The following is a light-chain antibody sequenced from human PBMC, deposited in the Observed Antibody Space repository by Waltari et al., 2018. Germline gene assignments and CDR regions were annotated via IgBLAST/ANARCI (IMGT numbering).Light chain of an antibody. CDR1: ESVSNN. CDR2: GAS. Sequence: EIVMTQSPVTLSVSPGESATLSCRASESVSNNLAWYQQRPGQAPRLLIYGASTRATGVPPRFSGTGSGTEFALTINSLQSEDFALYYCQQYRNWPPLTFGGGTKVEIK. J-gene: IGKJ4*01. CDR3: QQYRNWPPLT. V-gene: IGKV3-15*01.